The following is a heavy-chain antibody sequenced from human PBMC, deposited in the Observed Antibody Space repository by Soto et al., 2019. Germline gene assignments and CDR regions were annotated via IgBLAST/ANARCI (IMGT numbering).Heavy chain of an antibody. CDR2: IIPIFGKA. CDR1: GGTFSSYA. V-gene: IGHV1-69*13. CDR3: ARGLRFLEWFSSFDY. Sequence: SVKVSCKASGGTFSSYAISWVRQTTGQGNEWKGGIIPIFGKANYAQKFKGRVTITADESTSSAYMELSSLRSEDTAVYYCARGLRFLEWFSSFDYWGQGTLVTVSS. J-gene: IGHJ4*02. D-gene: IGHD3-3*01.